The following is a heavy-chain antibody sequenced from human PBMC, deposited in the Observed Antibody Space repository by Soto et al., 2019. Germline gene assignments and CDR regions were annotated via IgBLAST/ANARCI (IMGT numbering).Heavy chain of an antibody. CDR3: ARVRVATARFDAFDI. J-gene: IGHJ3*02. CDR1: VCTFSSYS. Sequence: GGAVRLPCAASVCTFSSYSLNWVRQAPGKGLEWVSYISSSSSTIYYADSVKGRFTISRDNDKNSLYLQMNSLRAEDTAVYYCARVRVATARFDAFDIWRQGTMVTVS. D-gene: IGHD1-26*01. CDR2: ISSSSSTI. V-gene: IGHV3-48*01.